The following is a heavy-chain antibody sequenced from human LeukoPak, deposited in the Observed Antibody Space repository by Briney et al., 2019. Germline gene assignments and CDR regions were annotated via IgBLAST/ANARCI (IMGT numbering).Heavy chain of an antibody. CDR1: GFTFSSYA. CDR3: ARKFPVEFPRALPPALDY. CDR2: ISMSTSTI. Sequence: GGSLRLSCAASGFTFSSYAMNWVRQAPGKGLEWVSYISMSTSTIYYADSVKGRFTISRDNAKNSLFLQMDSLRAEDTAVYYCARKFPVEFPRALPPALDYWGLGTLVTVSP. D-gene: IGHD2-2*01. J-gene: IGHJ4*02. V-gene: IGHV3-48*04.